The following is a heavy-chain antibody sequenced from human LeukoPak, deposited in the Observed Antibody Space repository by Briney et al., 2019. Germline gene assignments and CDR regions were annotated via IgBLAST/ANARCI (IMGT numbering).Heavy chain of an antibody. CDR3: ARHQSVFRDSSYGYGIYYYYYYMDV. Sequence: GGSLRLSCAASGFIFSSYWMTWVRQAPGKGLEWLANIKQDGSEKYYVDSVKGRFTISRDNAKNSLYLQMNSLRAEDTAVYYCARHQSVFRDSSYGYGIYYYYYYMDVWGKGTTVTVSS. CDR2: IKQDGSEK. D-gene: IGHD5-18*01. J-gene: IGHJ6*03. V-gene: IGHV3-7*01. CDR1: GFIFSSYW.